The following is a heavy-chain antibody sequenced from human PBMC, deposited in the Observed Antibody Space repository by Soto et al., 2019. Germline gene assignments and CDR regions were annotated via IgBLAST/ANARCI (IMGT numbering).Heavy chain of an antibody. V-gene: IGHV3-30-3*01. CDR3: ARDTYGMDV. CDR1: GFAFSTYA. CDR2: ISYDGNSE. J-gene: IGHJ6*02. Sequence: ESGGGVVQPGRSLRLSCAASGFAFSTYAMHWVRQAPGKGLEWVAVISYDGNSEWYADSVKGRFTVSRDNSKNTLCLQMNSLRTEDTAMYYCARDTYGMDVWGQGTTVTVSS.